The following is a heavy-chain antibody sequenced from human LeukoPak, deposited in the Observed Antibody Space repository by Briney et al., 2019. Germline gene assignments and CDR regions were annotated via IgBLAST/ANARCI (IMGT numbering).Heavy chain of an antibody. J-gene: IGHJ4*02. V-gene: IGHV4-59*12. CDR1: GGSISSYY. CDR2: IYYSGST. D-gene: IGHD3-22*01. CDR3: ARGRSYYYDSSGYYYDY. Sequence: SETLSLTCTVSGGSISSYYWSWIRQPPGKGLEWIGYIYYSGSTNCNPSLKSRVTISVDTSKNQFSLKLSSVTAADTAVYYCARGRSYYYDSSGYYYDYWGQGTLVTVSS.